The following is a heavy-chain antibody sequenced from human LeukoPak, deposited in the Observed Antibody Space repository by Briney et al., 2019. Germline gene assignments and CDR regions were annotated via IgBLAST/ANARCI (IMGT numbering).Heavy chain of an antibody. J-gene: IGHJ4*02. Sequence: GGSLRLSCAASGFTFSSYAMHWVRQAPGKGLECISTISDDSSFTYYADSVKGRSAISRDDSKNTLYLQMNNLKVEDTAVYYCAKGRCSGVGCDSFHSWGQGALVTVSS. CDR1: GFTFSSYA. V-gene: IGHV3-23*01. D-gene: IGHD2-15*01. CDR2: ISDDSSFT. CDR3: AKGRCSGVGCDSFHS.